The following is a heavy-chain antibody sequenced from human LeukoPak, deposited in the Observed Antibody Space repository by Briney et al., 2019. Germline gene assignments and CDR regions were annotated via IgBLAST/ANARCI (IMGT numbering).Heavy chain of an antibody. J-gene: IGHJ4*02. CDR3: AKSYCTSTSCPFDY. CDR2: ISNNGGFT. CDR1: GFTFSSYA. V-gene: IGHV3-64*01. D-gene: IGHD2-2*01. Sequence: GGSLRLSCAASGFTFSSYAMHWVRQAPGKGLEYVSGISNNGGFTYYAKSVEDRFTISRDNSKNTLYLQMGSLRAEDMAVYSCAKSYCTSTSCPFDYWGRGTLVTVSS.